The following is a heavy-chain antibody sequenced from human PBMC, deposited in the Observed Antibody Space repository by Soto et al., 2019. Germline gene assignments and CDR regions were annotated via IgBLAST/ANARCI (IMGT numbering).Heavy chain of an antibody. CDR2: ITWNSRVL. D-gene: IGHD1-26*01. Sequence: PGGSLRLSCVGTGLNFDDFAMHWVRQAPGKGLEWVSGITWNSRVLAYADSVKGRFTISRDNARKSLYLQMNSLRPEDTGVYYCATGGVYYEAWGQGTLVTVSS. V-gene: IGHV3-9*01. CDR3: ATGGVYYEA. J-gene: IGHJ5*01. CDR1: GLNFDDFA.